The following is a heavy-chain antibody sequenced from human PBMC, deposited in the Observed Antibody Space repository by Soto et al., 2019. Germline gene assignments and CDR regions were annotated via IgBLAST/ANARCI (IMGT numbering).Heavy chain of an antibody. Sequence: SETLSLTCTVSGGSMRSYSWSWFRRPPGGRLELIGCISYTGSANCSPSLKSRISMSVDTSKNQFSLKLNSVTAADTAVYYCSMSTVTSPTYFDLWGQGALLPVSS. V-gene: IGHV4-59*03. CDR3: SMSTVTSPTYFDL. J-gene: IGHJ4*02. CDR1: GGSMRSYS. D-gene: IGHD4-17*01. CDR2: ISYTGSA.